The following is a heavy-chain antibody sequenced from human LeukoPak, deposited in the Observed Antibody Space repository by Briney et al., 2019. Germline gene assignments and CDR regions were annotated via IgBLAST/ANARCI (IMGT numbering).Heavy chain of an antibody. J-gene: IGHJ4*02. CDR1: GFTFSSYS. CDR2: ISTTSNYI. CDR3: ARDTSGYTFDD. V-gene: IGHV3-21*01. D-gene: IGHD5-12*01. Sequence: GGSLRLSCAASGFTFSSYSMNWVRQAPGKGLEWVSSISTTSNYIYYADSVKGRFTISRDNAKNSLYLQMNSLRAEDTAVYYCARDTSGYTFDDWGQGTLVTVSS.